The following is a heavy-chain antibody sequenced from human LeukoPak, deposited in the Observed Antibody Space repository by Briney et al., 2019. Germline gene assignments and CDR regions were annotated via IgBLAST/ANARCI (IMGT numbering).Heavy chain of an antibody. CDR1: GFTFTTYW. Sequence: GGSLRLPCAASGFTFTTYWMSWVRQAPGKGLEWVSAISGSGGSTYYADSVKGGFTISRDNSKSTLYIQMNSLRAEDTAVYYCAELGITMIGSVWGKGTTVTISS. CDR3: AELGITMIGSV. D-gene: IGHD3-10*02. J-gene: IGHJ6*04. CDR2: ISGSGGST. V-gene: IGHV3-23*01.